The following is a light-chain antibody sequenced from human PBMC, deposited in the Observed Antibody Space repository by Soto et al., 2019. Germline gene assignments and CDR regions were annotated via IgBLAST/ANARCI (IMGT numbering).Light chain of an antibody. CDR1: SSDVGGYNY. CDR2: EVS. CDR3: SSYTSSSTPGV. J-gene: IGLJ3*02. Sequence: QSALTQPASVSGSPGQSITISCTGTSSDVGGYNYVSWYQQHPGKAPKLMIYEVSNRPSGVSNRFSGSKSGNKASLTISGLQAEDEADYYCSSYTSSSTPGVFGGGTQLTVL. V-gene: IGLV2-14*01.